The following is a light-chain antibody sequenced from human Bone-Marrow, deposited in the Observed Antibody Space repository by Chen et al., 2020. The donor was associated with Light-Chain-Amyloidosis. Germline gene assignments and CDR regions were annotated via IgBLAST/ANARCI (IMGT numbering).Light chain of an antibody. V-gene: IGLV2-14*01. Sequence: QSALPQPASVSGSPGQSIAISCTGTSSDVGSYNYVSWYQQHPGKAPKLMLYEVSHRPSGVSNRFSVSKSGHTASLTISGLQAEDEADYYCSAYTSSSTSWVFGGGTKLTVL. J-gene: IGLJ3*02. CDR3: SAYTSSSTSWV. CDR1: SSDVGSYNY. CDR2: EVS.